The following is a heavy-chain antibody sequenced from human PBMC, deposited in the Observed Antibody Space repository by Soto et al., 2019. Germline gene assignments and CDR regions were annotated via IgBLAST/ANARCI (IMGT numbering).Heavy chain of an antibody. D-gene: IGHD1-26*01. J-gene: IGHJ4*02. CDR1: GYSFSSYW. V-gene: IGHV5-51*01. CDR2: IYPDDSDT. CDR3: ARGDSGNY. Sequence: GASLKISCKGSGYSFSSYWIAWVRQMPGKGLEWMGIIYPDDSDTKYSPAFQGQVTISADKSISTAYLQWSSLKASDTAMYYCARGDSGNYWGQGTGVTVSS.